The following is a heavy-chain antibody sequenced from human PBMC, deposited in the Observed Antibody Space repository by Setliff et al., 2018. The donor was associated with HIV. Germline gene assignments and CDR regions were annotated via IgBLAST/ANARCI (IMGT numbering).Heavy chain of an antibody. D-gene: IGHD3-9*01. J-gene: IGHJ4*02. CDR2: INPSGGST. Sequence: TSVKVSCKASGYTFTSYHMYWVRQAPGQGLEWMGSINPSGGSTGHAQKFQGRVTMTRDTSTSTVYMELSSLRSEDTAVYYCARDLSISNPYYDILTGPGVYWGQGTLVTSPQ. CDR3: ARDLSISNPYYDILTGPGVY. V-gene: IGHV1-46*01. CDR1: GYTFTSYH.